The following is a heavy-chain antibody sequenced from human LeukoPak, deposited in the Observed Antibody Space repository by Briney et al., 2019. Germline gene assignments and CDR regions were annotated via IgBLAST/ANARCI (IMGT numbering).Heavy chain of an antibody. CDR1: GFTFSSYE. V-gene: IGHV3-48*03. Sequence: GSLRLSCAASGFTFSSYEMNWVRQAPGKGLEWVSYISSSGSTIYYADSVKGRFTISRDNAKNSLYLQMNSLRAEDTAVYYCARERQGRDILTGYDAFDIWGQGTMVTVSS. D-gene: IGHD3-9*01. J-gene: IGHJ3*02. CDR3: ARERQGRDILTGYDAFDI. CDR2: ISSSGSTI.